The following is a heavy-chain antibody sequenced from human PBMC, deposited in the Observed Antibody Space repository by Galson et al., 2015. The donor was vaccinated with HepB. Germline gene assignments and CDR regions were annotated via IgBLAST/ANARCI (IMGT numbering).Heavy chain of an antibody. CDR3: AKGGCDSGNCCSYFDP. D-gene: IGHD2-2*01. CDR1: GFTYSRYA. Sequence: SLRLSCAASGFTYSRYAMNWVRQAPGKGLEWVAVISYDGNNKYYGDTVMGRFTISRDNSKNTLYLQMNSLRSEDTAVYYCAKGGCDSGNCCSYFDPWGQGILVTVSS. V-gene: IGHV3-30*04. J-gene: IGHJ5*02. CDR2: ISYDGNNK.